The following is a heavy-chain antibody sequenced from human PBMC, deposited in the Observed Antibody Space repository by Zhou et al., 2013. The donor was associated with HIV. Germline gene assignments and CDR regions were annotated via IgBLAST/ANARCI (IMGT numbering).Heavy chain of an antibody. V-gene: IGHV1-69*04. CDR3: AAGVITVDAFDI. J-gene: IGHJ3*02. CDR1: GGPFSRYA. CDR2: IIPSVAME. D-gene: IGHD2-21*01. Sequence: QVLLVQSGAVVKKPGSSVKVSCKASGGPFSRYAISWVRQVPGQDLEWMGRIIPSVAMENFAQKFQGRVSITADNSTSTALMELSSLKTEDTAVYYCAAGVITVDAFDIWGQGTMVTVSS.